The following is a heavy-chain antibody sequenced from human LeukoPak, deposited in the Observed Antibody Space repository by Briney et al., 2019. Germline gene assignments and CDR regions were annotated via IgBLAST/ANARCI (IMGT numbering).Heavy chain of an antibody. J-gene: IGHJ4*02. CDR2: IIPIFGTA. CDR1: GGTFSSYA. Sequence: VASVKVSCKASGGTFSSYAISWVRQAPGQGLEWMGGIIPIFGTANYAQKFQGRVTMTRDTSTSTVYMELSSLRSEDTAVYYCARVEGDTALAYWGQGTLVTVSS. CDR3: ARVEGDTALAY. V-gene: IGHV1-69*05. D-gene: IGHD1-26*01.